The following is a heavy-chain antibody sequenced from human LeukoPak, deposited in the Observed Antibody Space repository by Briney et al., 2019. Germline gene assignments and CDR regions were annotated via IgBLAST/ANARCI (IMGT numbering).Heavy chain of an antibody. V-gene: IGHV4-31*03. CDR3: ARVNDFPAGPFDY. D-gene: IGHD2-21*02. Sequence: SETLSLTCTVSGGSISSGGYYWSWIRQHPGKGLEWIGYIYYSGSTYYNPSLKSRVTISVDTSKNQFSLKLSSVTAADTAVYYCARVNDFPAGPFDYWGQGTLVTVSS. J-gene: IGHJ4*02. CDR1: GGSISSGGYY. CDR2: IYYSGST.